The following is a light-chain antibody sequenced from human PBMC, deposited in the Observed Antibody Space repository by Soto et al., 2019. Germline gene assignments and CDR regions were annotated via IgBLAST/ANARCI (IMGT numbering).Light chain of an antibody. CDR3: QQYNNWPSYT. J-gene: IGKJ2*01. Sequence: EIVMTQSPATLSVSPGERATLSCMASQSVSSNLAWYQEKPGQAPRLLIYGASTRATGIPARFSGSGSGTEFTLTISSLQSEDFAVSYCQQYNNWPSYTFGQGTKLEIK. CDR2: GAS. V-gene: IGKV3-15*01. CDR1: QSVSSN.